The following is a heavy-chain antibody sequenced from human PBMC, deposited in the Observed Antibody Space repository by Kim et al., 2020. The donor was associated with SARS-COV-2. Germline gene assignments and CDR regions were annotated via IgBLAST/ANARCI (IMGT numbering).Heavy chain of an antibody. D-gene: IGHD3-22*01. CDR3: ARDYDSSGYYGMDV. CDR2: ISSSGDST. V-gene: IGHV3-64*01. J-gene: IGHJ6*04. CDR1: GLNFSSYG. Sequence: GGSLRLSCAASGLNFSSYGMHWVRQAPGKGLEYVSFISSSGDSTYYANSVRGRFTISRDTSKNTLYLQMGSLRAEDMAVYYCARDYDSSGYYGMDVWGKGTTVTVP.